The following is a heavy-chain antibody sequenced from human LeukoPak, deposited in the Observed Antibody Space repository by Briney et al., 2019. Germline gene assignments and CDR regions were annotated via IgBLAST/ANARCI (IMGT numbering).Heavy chain of an antibody. D-gene: IGHD5-18*01. CDR1: GFTFDDYA. CDR3: ALRGYNYGSWFDP. Sequence: PGGSLRLSCAASGFTFDDYAMHWVRQAPGKGLEWVSGISWNSGSIGYADSVKGRFTISRDNAKNSLYLQMNSLRAEDTAVYYCALRGYNYGSWFDPWGQGTLVTVSS. V-gene: IGHV3-9*01. CDR2: ISWNSGSI. J-gene: IGHJ5*02.